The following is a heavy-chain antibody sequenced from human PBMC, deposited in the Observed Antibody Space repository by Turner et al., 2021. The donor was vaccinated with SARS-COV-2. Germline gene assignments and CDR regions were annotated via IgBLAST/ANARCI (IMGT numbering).Heavy chain of an antibody. J-gene: IGHJ4*02. V-gene: IGHV1-24*01. CDR1: GYTLTELS. Sequence: QVQLVQSGAEVKKPGASVKVSCKVSGYTLTELSMQWVRQAPGKGLECMGGFDPEDVKTIYAQKFQGRVTMTEDTSTDTAYMELSSLRSEDTAVYYCATGYAYCGGDCSIDYWGQGTLVTVSS. D-gene: IGHD2-21*02. CDR3: ATGYAYCGGDCSIDY. CDR2: FDPEDVKT.